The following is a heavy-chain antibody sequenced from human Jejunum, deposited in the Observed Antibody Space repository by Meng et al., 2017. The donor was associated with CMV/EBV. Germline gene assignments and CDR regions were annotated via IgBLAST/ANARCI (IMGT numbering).Heavy chain of an antibody. CDR1: SISSHY. Sequence: SISSHYWTWIQQPPGKGLEWIGYIYYSGSTTSNPSLKSRVTISIDRSKNQFSLKLTSVTAADTAVYYCAKDKGCRDTTCQNWLDPWGQGTLVTVSS. V-gene: IGHV4-59*11. D-gene: IGHD2-15*01. CDR3: AKDKGCRDTTCQNWLDP. CDR2: IYYSGST. J-gene: IGHJ5*02.